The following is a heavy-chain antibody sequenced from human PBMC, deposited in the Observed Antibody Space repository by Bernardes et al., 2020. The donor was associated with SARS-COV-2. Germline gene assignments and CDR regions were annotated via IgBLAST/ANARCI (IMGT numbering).Heavy chain of an antibody. V-gene: IGHV3-74*01. Sequence: GGSLRLSRAPSGFIFSNYWMHWVRQVPGKGLVWVSRIDTDGSTTNYADSVKGRFTISRDNAKNTLYLEMTSLRVEDTAVYYCTRDLAGAASYWGQGALVTVS. CDR2: IDTDGSTT. J-gene: IGHJ4*02. CDR3: TRDLAGAASY. D-gene: IGHD6-19*01. CDR1: GFIFSNYW.